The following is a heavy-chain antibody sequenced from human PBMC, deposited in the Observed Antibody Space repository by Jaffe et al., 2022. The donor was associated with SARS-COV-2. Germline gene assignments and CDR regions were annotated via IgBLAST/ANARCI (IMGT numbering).Heavy chain of an antibody. D-gene: IGHD3-22*01. CDR1: GFTFDDYG. Sequence: EVQLVESGGGVVRPGGSLRLSCAASGFTFDDYGMTWVRQAPGKGLEWVSGINWNGGSTGYADSVKGRFTISRDNVKDSLYLQMNSLRAEDTALYHCARRVRNYYDSSGYYDVFDIWGQGTMVTVSS. CDR3: ARRVRNYYDSSGYYDVFDI. J-gene: IGHJ3*02. V-gene: IGHV3-20*01. CDR2: INWNGGST.